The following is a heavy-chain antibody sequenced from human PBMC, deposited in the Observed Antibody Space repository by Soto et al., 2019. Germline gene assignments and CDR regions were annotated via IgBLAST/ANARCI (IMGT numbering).Heavy chain of an antibody. J-gene: IGHJ6*03. V-gene: IGHV1-18*01. CDR1: GYTFTSYG. CDR3: ARGRGTLGAGTPQFPHYYYYYYMDV. CDR2: ISAYNGNT. D-gene: IGHD1-26*01. Sequence: QVQLVQSGAEVKKPGASVKVSCKASGYTFTSYGISWVRQAPGQGLEWMGWISAYNGNTNYAQKLQGRVTMTTDTSTSTAYMELRSLRSDDTAVYYCARGRGTLGAGTPQFPHYYYYYYMDVWGKGTTVTVS.